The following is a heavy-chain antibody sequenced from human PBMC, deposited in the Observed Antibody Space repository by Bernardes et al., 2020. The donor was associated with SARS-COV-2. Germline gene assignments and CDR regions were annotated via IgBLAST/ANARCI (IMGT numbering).Heavy chain of an antibody. Sequence: SETLSLTRTVSGGSISSSSYYWAWIRQPPGKGLDWIGSVYNNGGTYYSPSLRSRVTISVDTSKNQFSLRLTSVTAADTAVYYCVAFQEVAGMENFDYWGQGALVTVSS. J-gene: IGHJ4*02. D-gene: IGHD6-19*01. V-gene: IGHV4-39*01. CDR1: GGSISSSSYY. CDR2: VYNNGGT. CDR3: VAFQEVAGMENFDY.